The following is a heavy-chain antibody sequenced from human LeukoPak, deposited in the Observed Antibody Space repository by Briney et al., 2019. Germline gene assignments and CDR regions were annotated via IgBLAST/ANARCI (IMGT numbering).Heavy chain of an antibody. Sequence: SVKVSCKASGGTFSSYAISWVRQAPGQGLEWMGRIIPILGIANYAQKFQGRVTITADKSTSTAYMELSSLRSEDTAVYYCAREVSSGPQNDPWGQGTLVTVSS. CDR2: IIPILGIA. CDR1: GGTFSSYA. J-gene: IGHJ5*02. D-gene: IGHD6-19*01. CDR3: AREVSSGPQNDP. V-gene: IGHV1-69*04.